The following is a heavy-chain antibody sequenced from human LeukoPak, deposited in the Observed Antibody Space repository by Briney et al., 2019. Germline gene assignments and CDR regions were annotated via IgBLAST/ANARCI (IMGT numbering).Heavy chain of an antibody. CDR2: IYYSGIT. CDR1: GGSISSGGYY. CDR3: ARSVVRDYYYGMDV. J-gene: IGHJ6*02. V-gene: IGHV4-31*03. Sequence: SQTLSLTCTVSGGSISSGGYYWSWIRQHLGKDLEWIGYIYYSGITYYNPSLKSRVTISVDTSRTQFSLKLSSVTAADTAVYYCARSVVRDYYYGMDVWGQGTTVTVSS. D-gene: IGHD3-22*01.